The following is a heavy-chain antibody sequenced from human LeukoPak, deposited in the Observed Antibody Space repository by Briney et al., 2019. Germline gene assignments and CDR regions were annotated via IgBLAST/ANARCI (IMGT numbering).Heavy chain of an antibody. CDR1: GTSISSGAYS. Sequence: SETLSLTCTVSGTSISSGAYSWSWVRQHPGKGLEWIAYIYYSWNTYYNPSLKRRVTISVDTSKSQFSLKLSSVTAADTAVYYCARTITIFGALGYFDYWGQGTLVTVSS. CDR3: ARTITIFGALGYFDY. D-gene: IGHD3-3*01. V-gene: IGHV4-31*03. J-gene: IGHJ4*02. CDR2: IYYSWNT.